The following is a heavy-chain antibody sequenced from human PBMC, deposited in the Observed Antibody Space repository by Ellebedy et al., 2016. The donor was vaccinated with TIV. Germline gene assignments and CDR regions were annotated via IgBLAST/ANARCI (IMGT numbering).Heavy chain of an antibody. CDR3: ARDRSSGWFGISAD. D-gene: IGHD6-19*01. CDR2: IKEDGSEK. CDR1: GFTFSSYW. Sequence: GESLKISCAASGFTFSSYWMSWVRQAPGKGPELVANIKEDGSEKHYVDSVKGRFTISRDNAKNSLCLQMNSLRAEDTGVYYCARDRSSGWFGISADWGQGTLVTVSS. J-gene: IGHJ4*02. V-gene: IGHV3-7*01.